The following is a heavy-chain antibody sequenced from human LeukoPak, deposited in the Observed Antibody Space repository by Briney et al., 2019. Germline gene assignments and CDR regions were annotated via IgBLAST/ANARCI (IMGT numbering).Heavy chain of an antibody. D-gene: IGHD3/OR15-3a*01. Sequence: PSETLSLTCTVSGYSISSGYYWGWIRQPPGKGLEWIGSIYHSGSTYYNPSLKSRVTISVDTSKNQFSLKLSSVTAADTAVYYCASSFWPVSSPELNWFDPWGQGTLVTVSS. CDR3: ASSFWPVSSPELNWFDP. V-gene: IGHV4-38-2*02. CDR1: GYSISSGYY. CDR2: IYHSGST. J-gene: IGHJ5*02.